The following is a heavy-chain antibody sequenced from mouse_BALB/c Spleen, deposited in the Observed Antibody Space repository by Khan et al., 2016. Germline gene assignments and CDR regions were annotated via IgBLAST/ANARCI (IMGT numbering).Heavy chain of an antibody. Sequence: QVQLKQSGAELARPGASVKMSCKASGYSFTSYTMHWVKQRPGQGLEWLGFINPSSSYTNYNQNFKDKATLTADKSSSTAYMQLSSLTSEDSAVYFFARYSTTVVAPRDYWGQGTTLTVSS. D-gene: IGHD1-1*01. J-gene: IGHJ2*01. V-gene: IGHV1-4*01. CDR1: GYSFTSYT. CDR3: ARYSTTVVAPRDY. CDR2: INPSSSYT.